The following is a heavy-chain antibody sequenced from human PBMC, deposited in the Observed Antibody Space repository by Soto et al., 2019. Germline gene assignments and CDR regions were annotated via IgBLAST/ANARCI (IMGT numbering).Heavy chain of an antibody. D-gene: IGHD2-21*02. CDR2: INSDGSST. Sequence: EVQLVESGGGLVQPGGSLRLSCAASGFTFSSYWMHWVRQAPGKGLVWVSRINSDGSSTSYADSVKGRFTISRDNAKNTLYLQMNSLRAEDTAVYYCARDGGDYYYFYYMDVWGKGTTVTVSS. CDR3: ARDGGDYYYFYYMDV. V-gene: IGHV3-74*01. J-gene: IGHJ6*03. CDR1: GFTFSSYW.